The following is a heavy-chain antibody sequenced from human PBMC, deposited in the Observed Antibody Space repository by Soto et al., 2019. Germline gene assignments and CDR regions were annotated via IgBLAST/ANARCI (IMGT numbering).Heavy chain of an antibody. D-gene: IGHD6-13*01. CDR2: ISSSSSYT. V-gene: IGHV3-11*05. CDR3: ARDRIAAAAHYYYGMDV. CDR1: GFTFSDYY. Sequence: QVQLVESGGGLVKPGGSLRLSCAASGFTFSDYYMSWIRQAPGKGLEWVSYISSSSSYTKYADSVKGRFTISRDNAKNSLYRQMNGLGAEDTAVYYCARDRIAAAAHYYYGMDVWGQGTTVTVSS. J-gene: IGHJ6*02.